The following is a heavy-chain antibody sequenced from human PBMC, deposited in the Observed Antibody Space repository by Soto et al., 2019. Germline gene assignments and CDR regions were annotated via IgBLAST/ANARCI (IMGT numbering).Heavy chain of an antibody. V-gene: IGHV4-34*01. Sequence: SETLSLTCAVYGGSFSGYYWSWIRQPPGKGLEWIGEINHSGSTNYNPSLKSRVTISVDTSKNQFSLKLSSVTAADTAVYYCARGLEYYYGSGSPLDYWGQGTLVTVSS. CDR3: ARGLEYYYGSGSPLDY. J-gene: IGHJ4*02. CDR1: GGSFSGYY. D-gene: IGHD3-10*01. CDR2: INHSGST.